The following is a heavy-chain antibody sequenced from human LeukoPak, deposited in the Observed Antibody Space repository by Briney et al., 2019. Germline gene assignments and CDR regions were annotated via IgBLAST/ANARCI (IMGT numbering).Heavy chain of an antibody. Sequence: PSETLSLTCAVYGGSFSGYYWSWIRQPPGKGLEWIGEINHSGSTNYNPSLKSRVTISVDTSKNQFSLKLSSVTAADTAVYYCARTYPYCTNGACYRFGYFDYWGQGTLVTVSS. CDR3: ARTYPYCTNGACYRFGYFDY. J-gene: IGHJ4*02. CDR1: GGSFSGYY. D-gene: IGHD2-8*01. V-gene: IGHV4-34*01. CDR2: INHSGST.